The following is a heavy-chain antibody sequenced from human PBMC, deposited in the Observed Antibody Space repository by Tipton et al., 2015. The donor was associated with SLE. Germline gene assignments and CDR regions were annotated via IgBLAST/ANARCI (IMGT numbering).Heavy chain of an antibody. J-gene: IGHJ3*02. Sequence: SLRLSCAASGFPLSNYGMHWVRQAPGKGLEWVAVAWYDGVNKNYADSVKGRFTISRDNGQNMLDLQMNSLGAEDTAVYYCARDEVKSGAFDIWGQGTMVTVSS. D-gene: IGHD3-10*01. CDR1: GFPLSNYG. CDR3: ARDEVKSGAFDI. V-gene: IGHV3-33*01. CDR2: AWYDGVNK.